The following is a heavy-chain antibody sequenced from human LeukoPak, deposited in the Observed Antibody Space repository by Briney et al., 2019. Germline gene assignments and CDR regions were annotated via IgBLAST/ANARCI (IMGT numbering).Heavy chain of an antibody. CDR1: GFTFSGYW. D-gene: IGHD6-13*01. J-gene: IGHJ4*02. Sequence: GGSLRLSCAASGFTFSGYWMSWVRQAPGKGLEWVANIKDDGSEKYYVDSVKGRFTISRDDAKNSLYLQMNSLRAEDTAVYYCARARDSSWDYWGQGTLVTVSS. V-gene: IGHV3-7*03. CDR3: ARARDSSWDY. CDR2: IKDDGSEK.